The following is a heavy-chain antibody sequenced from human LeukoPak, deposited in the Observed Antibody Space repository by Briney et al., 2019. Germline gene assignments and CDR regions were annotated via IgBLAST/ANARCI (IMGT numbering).Heavy chain of an antibody. D-gene: IGHD6-13*01. CDR1: GDSVSSNSAA. J-gene: IGHJ6*02. Sequence: SQTLSLTCAISGDSVSSNSAALNWIRQSPSKGIEWLGRTYYRSKWYNDYAVSVESRITINPDTSKNQFSLQLNSVTPEDTAVYYCARVRVSSSWYQDYYYYYGMDVWGQGTTVTVSS. V-gene: IGHV6-1*01. CDR2: TYYRSKWYN. CDR3: ARVRVSSSWYQDYYYYYGMDV.